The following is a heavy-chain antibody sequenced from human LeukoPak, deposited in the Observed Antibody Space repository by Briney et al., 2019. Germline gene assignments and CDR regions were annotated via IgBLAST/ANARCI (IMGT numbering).Heavy chain of an antibody. CDR3: ARDYCSSTSCYDRGELDY. J-gene: IGHJ4*02. CDR1: GYTFTGYY. Sequence: GASVKVSCKASGYTFTGYYKHWVRQAPGQGLEWMGWINPNSGGTNYAQKFQGRVTMTRDTSISTAYMELSRLRSDDTAVYYCARDYCSSTSCYDRGELDYWGQGTLVTVSS. D-gene: IGHD2-2*01. V-gene: IGHV1-2*02. CDR2: INPNSGGT.